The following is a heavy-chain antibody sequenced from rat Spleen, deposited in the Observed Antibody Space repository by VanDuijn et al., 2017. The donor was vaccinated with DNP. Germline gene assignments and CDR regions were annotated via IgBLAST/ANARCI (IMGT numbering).Heavy chain of an antibody. CDR3: ASGSWYFGF. CDR2: ISYDGSST. CDR1: GFTFSDYY. V-gene: IGHV5-29*01. J-gene: IGHJ1*01. Sequence: EVQLVESDGGLVQPGRSLKLSCAASGFTFSDYYMAWVRQAPTKGLEWVATISYDGSSTYYRDSVKGRFTISRDNAKSTLYLQMDSLRSEDTATYYCASGSWYFGFWGPGTMVTVSS. D-gene: IGHD5-1*01.